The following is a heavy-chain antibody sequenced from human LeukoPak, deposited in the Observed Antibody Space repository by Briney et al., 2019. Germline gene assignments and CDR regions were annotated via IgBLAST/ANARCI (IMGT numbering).Heavy chain of an antibody. D-gene: IGHD3-22*01. CDR1: GGSFSGYY. CDR2: INHSGST. CDR3: ARKTYYYDSSGYYYYYMDV. V-gene: IGHV4-34*01. J-gene: IGHJ6*03. Sequence: SKTLSLTCAVYGGSFSGYYWSWIRQPPGKGLEWIGEINHSGSTNYNPSLKSRVTISVDTSKNQFSLKLSSVTAADTAVYYCARKTYYYDSSGYYYYYMDVWGKGTTVTISS.